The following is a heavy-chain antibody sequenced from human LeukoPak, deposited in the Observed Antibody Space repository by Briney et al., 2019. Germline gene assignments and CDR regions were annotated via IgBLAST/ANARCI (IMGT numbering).Heavy chain of an antibody. CDR3: ARDLGGPKDGDRDY. J-gene: IGHJ4*02. CDR1: GFNFRSYG. CDR2: IWYDGSNK. V-gene: IGHV3-33*01. D-gene: IGHD4-17*01. Sequence: GGSLRLSCAASGFNFRSYGMHWVRQAPGKGLEWVAIIWYDGSNKYYADSVKGRFTISRDNSKNTLYLEMNNLRAEDTAVYFCARDLGGPKDGDRDYWGQGTLVTVSS.